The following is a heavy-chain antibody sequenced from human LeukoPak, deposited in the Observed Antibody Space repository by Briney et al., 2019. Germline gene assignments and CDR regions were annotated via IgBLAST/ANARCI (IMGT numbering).Heavy chain of an antibody. J-gene: IGHJ4*02. D-gene: IGHD5-24*01. CDR2: ISAYNGNT. Sequence: ASVKVSCKASGYTFTGYYMHWVRQAPGQGLEWMGWISAYNGNTNYAQKLQGRVTMTTDTSTSTAYMELRSLRSDDTAVYYCARGIRRDGYNYRSYYFDYWGQGTLVTVSS. V-gene: IGHV1-18*04. CDR3: ARGIRRDGYNYRSYYFDY. CDR1: GYTFTGYY.